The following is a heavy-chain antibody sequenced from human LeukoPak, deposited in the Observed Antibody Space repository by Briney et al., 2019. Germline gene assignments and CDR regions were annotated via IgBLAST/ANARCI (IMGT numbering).Heavy chain of an antibody. CDR2: ILYDGSNK. CDR1: GFTFSSYA. J-gene: IGHJ3*02. CDR3: ARASGGIQLWSGGGAFDI. Sequence: GRSLRLSCSASGFTFSSYAMHWVRQAPGKGLEWVAVILYDGSNKYYADSVKGRFTISRDNSKNTLYLQMNSLRAEDTAVYYCARASGGIQLWSGGGAFDIWGQGTMVTVSS. V-gene: IGHV3-30-3*01. D-gene: IGHD5-18*01.